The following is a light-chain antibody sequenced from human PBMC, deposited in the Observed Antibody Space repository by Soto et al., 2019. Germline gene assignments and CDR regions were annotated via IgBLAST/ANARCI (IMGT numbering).Light chain of an antibody. CDR3: KQYNNWPPLT. Sequence: EIVLPQSPATLSVSPGERATLSCRASPSVSRHLAWYQQKPGQAPRLLLYGASTRATGIPARFSGSGSGTEFTLTISRLQSEDFAVYYCKQYNNWPPLTFGGGTKVEIK. V-gene: IGKV3-15*01. CDR2: GAS. J-gene: IGKJ4*01. CDR1: PSVSRH.